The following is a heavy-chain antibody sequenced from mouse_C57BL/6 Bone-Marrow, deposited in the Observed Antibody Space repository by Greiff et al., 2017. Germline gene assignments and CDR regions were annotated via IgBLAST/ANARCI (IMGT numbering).Heavy chain of an antibody. CDR1: GFTFSDYY. J-gene: IGHJ3*01. D-gene: IGHD4-1*01. Sequence: EVQLVESGGGLVQPGGSLKLSCAASGFTFSDYYMYWVRQTPEKRLEWVAYISNGGGSTYYPDTVKGRFTISRNKAKNTLYLQVSRLKSEDTALYYCAREGNWAWFAYWGQGTLVTVSA. V-gene: IGHV5-12*01. CDR3: AREGNWAWFAY. CDR2: ISNGGGST.